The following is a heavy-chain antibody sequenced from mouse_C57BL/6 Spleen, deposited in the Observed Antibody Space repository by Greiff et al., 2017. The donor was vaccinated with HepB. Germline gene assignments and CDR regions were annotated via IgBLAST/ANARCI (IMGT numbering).Heavy chain of an antibody. Sequence: QVQLKQSGAELARPGASVKMSCKASGYTFTSYTMHWVNQRPGQGLEWIGYINPSSGYTKYNQKFKDKATLTADKSSSTAYMQLSSLTSEDSAVYYCARVHYDDYERGYAMDYWGQGTSVTVSS. J-gene: IGHJ4*01. CDR1: GYTFTSYT. CDR2: INPSSGYT. CDR3: ARVHYDDYERGYAMDY. D-gene: IGHD2-4*01. V-gene: IGHV1-4*01.